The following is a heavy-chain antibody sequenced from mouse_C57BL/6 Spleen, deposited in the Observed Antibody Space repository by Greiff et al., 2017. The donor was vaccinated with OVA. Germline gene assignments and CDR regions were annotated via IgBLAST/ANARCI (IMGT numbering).Heavy chain of an antibody. CDR3: TTHYDSDWYLDG. D-gene: IGHD1-1*01. J-gene: IGHJ1*03. CDR1: GFNIKDYY. CDR2: IYPEDGDT. V-gene: IGHV14-1*01. Sequence: VQLQQSGAELVRPGASVKLSCTASGFNIKDYYMHWVKQRPEKGLEWIGSIYPEDGDTEYAPKFQGKATLTADKSSNTAYMELSSLTSEDTAVYYCTTHYDSDWYLDGWGKGTTVTVSA.